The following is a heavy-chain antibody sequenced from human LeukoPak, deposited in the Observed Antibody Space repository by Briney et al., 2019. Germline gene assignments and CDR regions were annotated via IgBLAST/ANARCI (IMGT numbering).Heavy chain of an antibody. CDR2: TYYRSKWYN. V-gene: IGHV6-1*01. D-gene: IGHD1-14*01. Sequence: SHTLSLTCAISGDSVSSNSAAWNWMRQSPSRGLEWLGRTYYRSKWYNDYAVSVKSRIIINPDTSKNHFSLQLKSVTPEDTAVYYCARVFRSGFDSWGQGTLVTVSS. CDR1: GDSVSSNSAA. J-gene: IGHJ4*02. CDR3: ARVFRSGFDS.